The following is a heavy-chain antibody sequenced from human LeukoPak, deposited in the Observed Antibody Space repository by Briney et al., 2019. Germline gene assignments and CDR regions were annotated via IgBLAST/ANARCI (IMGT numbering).Heavy chain of an antibody. D-gene: IGHD2-21*02. Sequence: SETLSLTCTVSGGSISNSSYYWGWIRQPPGKGLEWIGSIYYSGSTYYNPSLKSRVTISVDTSKNQFSLKLSSVTAADTAVYYCARQWLPLLVCNHWGQGTLVTVSS. CDR2: IYYSGST. V-gene: IGHV4-39*01. J-gene: IGHJ5*02. CDR1: GGSISNSSYY. CDR3: ARQWLPLLVCNH.